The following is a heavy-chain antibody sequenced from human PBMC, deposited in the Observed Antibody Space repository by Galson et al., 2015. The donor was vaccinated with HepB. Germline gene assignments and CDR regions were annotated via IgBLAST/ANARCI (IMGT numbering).Heavy chain of an antibody. J-gene: IGHJ4*02. CDR2: ISSSSSYI. CDR1: GFTFSSYS. V-gene: IGHV3-21*01. Sequence: SLRLSCAASGFTFSSYSMNWVRQAPGKGLEWVSSISSSSSYIYYADSVKGRFTISRDNAKNSLYLQMNSLRAEDTAVYYCARDTGDFWSGSCDYWGQGTLVTVSS. D-gene: IGHD3-3*01. CDR3: ARDTGDFWSGSCDY.